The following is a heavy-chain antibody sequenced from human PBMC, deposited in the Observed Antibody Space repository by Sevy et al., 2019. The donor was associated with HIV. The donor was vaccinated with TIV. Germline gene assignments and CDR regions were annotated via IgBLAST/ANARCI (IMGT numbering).Heavy chain of an antibody. Sequence: GESLKISCAASGFTFSNYWMSWVRQAPGKGLEWVATIKKDGTEKYYVESVRGRFTMSRDNAKNSLYLQMNSLRVEDTALYYCARDCSSTTCLWGLDFWGQGTTVTVSS. J-gene: IGHJ6*02. D-gene: IGHD2-2*01. V-gene: IGHV3-7*03. CDR2: IKKDGTEK. CDR1: GFTFSNYW. CDR3: ARDCSSTTCLWGLDF.